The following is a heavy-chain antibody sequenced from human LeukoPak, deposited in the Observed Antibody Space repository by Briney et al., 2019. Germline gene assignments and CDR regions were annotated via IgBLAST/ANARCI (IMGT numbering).Heavy chain of an antibody. CDR3: AKRTGLYGSGSYYNFDY. CDR2: ISSSSSTI. Sequence: GGSLRLSCAASGFTLSSYSMNWVRQAPGKGLEWVSYISSSSSTIYYADSVKGRFTISRDNAKNSLYLQMNSLRAEDTAVYYCAKRTGLYGSGSYYNFDYWGQGTLVTVSS. D-gene: IGHD3-10*01. V-gene: IGHV3-48*01. J-gene: IGHJ4*02. CDR1: GFTLSSYS.